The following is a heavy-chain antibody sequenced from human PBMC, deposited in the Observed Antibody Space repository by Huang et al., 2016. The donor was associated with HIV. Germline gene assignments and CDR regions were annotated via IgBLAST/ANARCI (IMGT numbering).Heavy chain of an antibody. D-gene: IGHD1-20*01. CDR3: ARNRYNLLSDFDI. CDR1: GGSVSGNSYY. V-gene: IGHV4-39*01. J-gene: IGHJ3*02. CDR2: GSYSGPT. Sequence: LQLQESGPGLVKPSETLSLTCTVSGGSVSGNSYYWGWIRQPPGKGLAWVASGSYSGPTQYNPARKSRVTLSLEASKNQFSLNVKSVTAADTALYDCARNRYNLLSDFDIWGQGTLVTVSS.